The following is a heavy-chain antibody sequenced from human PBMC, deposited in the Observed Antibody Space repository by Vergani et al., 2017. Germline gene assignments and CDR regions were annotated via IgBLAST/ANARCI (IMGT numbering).Heavy chain of an antibody. V-gene: IGHV3-23*01. CDR1: GFTFSSYA. CDR3: AKGPRGWYGAFDI. CDR2: ISGSGGST. J-gene: IGHJ3*02. D-gene: IGHD6-19*01. Sequence: EVQLLESGGGLVQPGGSLRLSCAASGFTFSSYAMSWVRQAPGKGLEWVSAISGSGGSTYYADSVKGRFTLSRDNSKNTLYLQMNSLRAEDTAVYYCAKGPRGWYGAFDIWGQGTMVTVSS.